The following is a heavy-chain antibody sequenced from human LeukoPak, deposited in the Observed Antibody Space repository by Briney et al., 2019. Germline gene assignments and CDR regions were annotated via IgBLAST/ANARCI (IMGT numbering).Heavy chain of an antibody. V-gene: IGHV3-53*01. CDR1: GFTVSSNY. Sequence: GGSLRLSCAASGFTVSSNYMSWVRQAPGKGLEWVSVIYSGGSTYYADSVKGRFTISRDNSKNTLYLQMNSLRAEDTAVYYCAKVGPGSDYHYGMDVWGQGTTVTVSS. J-gene: IGHJ6*02. D-gene: IGHD3-10*01. CDR3: AKVGPGSDYHYGMDV. CDR2: IYSGGST.